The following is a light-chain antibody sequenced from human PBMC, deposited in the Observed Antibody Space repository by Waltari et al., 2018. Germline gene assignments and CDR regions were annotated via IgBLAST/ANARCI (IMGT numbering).Light chain of an antibody. V-gene: IGLV2-14*03. CDR3: NSYTGSNTVV. J-gene: IGLJ2*01. Sequence: QSALTQPASVSGSPGQAITISCTGSSIEVETYDFVSWYQRHPGKVPKLIIYDVNIRPSGVPDRFSGSKSGNTASLTISGLQAEDEAIYYCNSYTGSNTVVFGGGTKLTVL. CDR1: SIEVETYDF. CDR2: DVN.